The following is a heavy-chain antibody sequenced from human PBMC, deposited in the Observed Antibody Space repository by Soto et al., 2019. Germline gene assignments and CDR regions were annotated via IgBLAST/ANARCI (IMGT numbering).Heavy chain of an antibody. D-gene: IGHD2-2*01. CDR2: ISNDGSAT. CDR1: GFTFNNYW. Sequence: EVQLVESGGGLVQPGGSLRLSCAASGFTFNNYWMHWVRQAPGKGLVWVSRISNDGSATDYADSVKGRFTISRDNAKNTLYLQMNSLRVEDTAVYYCWLPALGSCSTITCSQWGQGTMVTVSS. CDR3: WLPALGSCSTITCSQ. V-gene: IGHV3-74*01. J-gene: IGHJ4*02.